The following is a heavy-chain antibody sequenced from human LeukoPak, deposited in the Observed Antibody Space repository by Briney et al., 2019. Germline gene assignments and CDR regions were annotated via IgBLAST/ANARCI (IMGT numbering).Heavy chain of an antibody. CDR2: INHNGNVN. J-gene: IGHJ6*02. CDR1: GFTFSSYW. D-gene: IGHD3-16*01. CDR3: ARGGGLDV. Sequence: GGSLRLSCAASGFTFSSYWMNWARQAPGKGLEWVAGINHNGNVNYYVDSVKGRFTISRDNAKNSLYLQMSNLRAEDTAVYYCARGGGLDVWGQGATVTVSS. V-gene: IGHV3-7*03.